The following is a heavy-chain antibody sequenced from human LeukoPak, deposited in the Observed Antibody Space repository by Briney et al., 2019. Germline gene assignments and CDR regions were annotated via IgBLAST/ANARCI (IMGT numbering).Heavy chain of an antibody. CDR2: IYYSGST. CDR3: ARSVYGSGSYYNFDY. V-gene: IGHV4-59*01. Sequence: SETLSLTCTVSGGSISSYYWSWIRQPPGKGLEWIGYIYYSGSTNYNPSLKSRVTISVDTSKNQFSLKLSSVTAADTAVYYCARSVYGSGSYYNFDYWAREPWSPSPQ. CDR1: GGSISSYY. J-gene: IGHJ4*02. D-gene: IGHD3-10*01.